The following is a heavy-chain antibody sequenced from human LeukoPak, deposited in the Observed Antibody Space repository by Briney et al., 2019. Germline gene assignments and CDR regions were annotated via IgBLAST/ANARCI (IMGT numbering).Heavy chain of an antibody. Sequence: PSETLSLTCAVYGGSFSGYYWSWIRQPPGKGLEWIGEINHSGSTNYNPSLKSRVTISVDTSKNQFSLKLSSVTAADTAVYYCARGRRGYSYGSWYFDLWGRGTLVTVSS. V-gene: IGHV4-34*01. CDR1: GGSFSGYY. J-gene: IGHJ2*01. CDR2: INHSGST. CDR3: ARGRRGYSYGSWYFDL. D-gene: IGHD5-18*01.